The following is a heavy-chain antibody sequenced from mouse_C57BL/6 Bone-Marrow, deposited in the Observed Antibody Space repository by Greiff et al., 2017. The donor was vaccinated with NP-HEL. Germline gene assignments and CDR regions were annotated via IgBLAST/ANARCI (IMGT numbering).Heavy chain of an antibody. CDR1: GFSFNTYA. Sequence: EVQGVESGGGLVQPKGSLKLSCAASGFSFNTYAMNWVRQAPGKGVEWVARIRSKSNNYATYYADSLKDRITISRDDSESMLYLQMNNLKTEDTAIYYSVRQDYDSCYLDNWGQGTTLTVSS. D-gene: IGHD2-3*01. J-gene: IGHJ2*01. CDR3: VRQDYDSCYLDN. CDR2: IRSKSNNYAT. V-gene: IGHV10-1*01.